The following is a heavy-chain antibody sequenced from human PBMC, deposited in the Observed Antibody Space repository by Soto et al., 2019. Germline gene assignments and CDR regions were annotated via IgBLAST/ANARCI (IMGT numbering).Heavy chain of an antibody. CDR3: ARGGISHWAYFYYMDV. J-gene: IGHJ6*03. V-gene: IGHV4-34*01. D-gene: IGHD2-21*01. CDR1: GGSLSDYF. CDR2: INHLGSI. Sequence: SETLSLTCVVSGGSLSDYFWSWIRQPPGMALEWIGEINHLGSINYNPSLKSRVTMSVDTSKNQFSLTLNSVTAADTATYYRARGGISHWAYFYYMDVWDRGTTVTVSS.